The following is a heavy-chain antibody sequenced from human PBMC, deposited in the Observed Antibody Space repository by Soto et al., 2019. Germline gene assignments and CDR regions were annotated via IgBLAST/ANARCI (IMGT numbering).Heavy chain of an antibody. V-gene: IGHV1-46*03. CDR3: ARGGDYYDSRGLDAFDI. Sequence: GASVKVSCKASGYTFTSYYMHWVRQAPGQGLEWMGIINPSGGSTSYAQKFQGRVTMTRDTSTSTVYTELSSLRSEDTAVYYCARGGDYYDSRGLDAFDIWGQGTMVTFS. CDR1: GYTFTSYY. J-gene: IGHJ3*02. D-gene: IGHD3-22*01. CDR2: INPSGGST.